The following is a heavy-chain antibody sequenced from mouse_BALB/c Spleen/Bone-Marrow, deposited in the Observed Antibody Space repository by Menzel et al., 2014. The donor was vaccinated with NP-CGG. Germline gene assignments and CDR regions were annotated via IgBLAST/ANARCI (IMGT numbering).Heavy chain of an antibody. J-gene: IGHJ4*01. Sequence: QAQLQQSGAELVRPGSSVQISCKASGYAFSSYWMTWVKQRPGQGLEWIGQIYPGDGETNYNGKFKGKATLTADKSSSTAYMQLSRLTSEDSAVYFCARDYRYDSAMDYWGQGTSVTVSS. D-gene: IGHD2-14*01. CDR1: GYAFSSYW. CDR2: IYPGDGET. V-gene: IGHV1-80*01. CDR3: ARDYRYDSAMDY.